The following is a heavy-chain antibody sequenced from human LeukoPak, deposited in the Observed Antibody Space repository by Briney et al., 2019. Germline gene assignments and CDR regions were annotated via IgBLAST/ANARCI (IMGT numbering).Heavy chain of an antibody. Sequence: SETLSLTCAVYGGSFSGYYWSWIRQPPGKGLEWIGEINHSGSTNYNPSLKSRVTISVDTSKNQFSLKLSSVTAADTAVYYCARGGGYSGYANDYWGQGTLVTVSS. D-gene: IGHD5-12*01. CDR3: ARGGGYSGYANDY. V-gene: IGHV4-34*01. CDR1: GGSFSGYY. CDR2: INHSGST. J-gene: IGHJ4*02.